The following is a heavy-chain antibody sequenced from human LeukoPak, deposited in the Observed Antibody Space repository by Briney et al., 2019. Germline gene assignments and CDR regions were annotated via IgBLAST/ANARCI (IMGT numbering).Heavy chain of an antibody. Sequence: RGASVKVSCKASGYTFTSYAIHWVRQAPGQRLEWMGWISAGNGNTKYSQNCQGRVSFISNTSATTAFMELSSLRSEDAAVYYCARDSGSGSNDYWGQGTLVTVSS. CDR1: GYTFTSYA. J-gene: IGHJ4*02. CDR2: ISAGNGNT. V-gene: IGHV1-3*01. D-gene: IGHD1-26*01. CDR3: ARDSGSGSNDY.